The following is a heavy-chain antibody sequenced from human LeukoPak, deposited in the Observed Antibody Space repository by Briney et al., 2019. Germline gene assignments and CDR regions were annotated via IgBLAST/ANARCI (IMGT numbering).Heavy chain of an antibody. CDR3: ARGRTRWVY. D-gene: IGHD4-23*01. Sequence: KPSETLSLTCTVSGGSISSSSYYWSWIRQPPGKGLEWIGEINHSGSTNYNPSLKSRVTISVDTSKNQFSLKLSSVTAADTAVYYCARGRTRWVYWGQGTLVTVSS. CDR2: INHSGST. V-gene: IGHV4-39*07. CDR1: GGSISSSSYY. J-gene: IGHJ4*02.